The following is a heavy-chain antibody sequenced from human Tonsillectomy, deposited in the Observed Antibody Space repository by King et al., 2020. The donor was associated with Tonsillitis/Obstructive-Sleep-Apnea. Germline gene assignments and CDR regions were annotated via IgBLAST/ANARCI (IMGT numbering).Heavy chain of an antibody. CDR1: GDSISSYY. D-gene: IGHD3-9*01. Sequence: VQLQESGPGLVKPSETLSLTCTVSGDSISSYYWSWIRQPPGKGLEWIGYIYYSGSTNYNPSLKSRVTISVDTSKNQFSLKLSSVTAADTAVYYCARAYYDILTGYLDDAFDIWGQGTMVTVSS. CDR2: IYYSGST. J-gene: IGHJ3*02. CDR3: ARAYYDILTGYLDDAFDI. V-gene: IGHV4-59*08.